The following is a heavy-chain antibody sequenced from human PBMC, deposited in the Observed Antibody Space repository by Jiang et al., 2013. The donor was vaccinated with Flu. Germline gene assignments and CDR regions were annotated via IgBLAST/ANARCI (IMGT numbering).Heavy chain of an antibody. V-gene: IGHV4-59*01. CDR1: GGSISSYY. D-gene: IGHD5-24*01. J-gene: IGHJ4*02. CDR3: ARGDEWFDY. CDR2: IYYSGGT. Sequence: GPGLVKPSETLSLTCTVSGGSISSYYWSWIRQPPGKGLEWIGYIYYSGGTNYNPSLKSRVTISVDTSKNQFSLKLSSVTAADTAVYYCARGDEWFDYWGQGTLVTVSS.